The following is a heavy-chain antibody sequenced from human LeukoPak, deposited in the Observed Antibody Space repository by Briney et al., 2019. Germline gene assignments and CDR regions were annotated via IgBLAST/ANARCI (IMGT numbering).Heavy chain of an antibody. Sequence: SETLSLTCTVSGGSISSYYWSWIRQPPGKGLEWIGYVYYSGSTNYNPSLKSRVTISVDTSKNQFSLKLSSVTAADTAVYYCARARGYSYGYHYYYMDVWGKGTTVTISS. J-gene: IGHJ6*03. CDR1: GGSISSYY. V-gene: IGHV4-59*01. D-gene: IGHD5-18*01. CDR2: VYYSGST. CDR3: ARARGYSYGYHYYYMDV.